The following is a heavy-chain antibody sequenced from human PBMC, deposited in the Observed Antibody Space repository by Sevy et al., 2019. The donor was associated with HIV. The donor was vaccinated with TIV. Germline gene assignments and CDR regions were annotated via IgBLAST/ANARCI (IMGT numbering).Heavy chain of an antibody. CDR2: VTFDSSFK. CDR1: GLNFNIYH. V-gene: IGHV3-30*04. D-gene: IGHD2-2*03. CDR3: TTGRQCATFGY. Sequence: GGSLRLSCVASGLNFNIYHMNWVRQAPGKGLEWVADVTFDSSFKSYEDSVKGRFIISRDNSKDTVVLQMDSLRDEDTAKNYCTTGRQCATFGYWGQGAQVTVSS. J-gene: IGHJ4*02.